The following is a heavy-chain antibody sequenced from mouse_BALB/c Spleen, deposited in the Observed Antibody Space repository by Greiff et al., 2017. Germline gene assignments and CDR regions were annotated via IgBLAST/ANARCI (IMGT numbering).Heavy chain of an antibody. D-gene: IGHD2-14*01. CDR3: ARGDYRYSWFAY. J-gene: IGHJ3*01. CDR1: GYSFTGYN. CDR2: IDPYNGGT. V-gene: IGHV1S135*01. Sequence: SGPELGKPGASVKISCKASGYSFTGYNMYWVKQSHRKSLEWIGYIDPYNGGTSYNQKSKGKATLTVDKSSSTAYMHLNSLTSEDSAIYYCARGDYRYSWFAYWGQGTLVTVSA.